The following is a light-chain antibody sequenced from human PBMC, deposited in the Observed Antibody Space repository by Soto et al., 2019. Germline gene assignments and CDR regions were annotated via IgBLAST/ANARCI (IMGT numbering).Light chain of an antibody. CDR3: LQHSAYPLT. CDR1: QAISNS. V-gene: IGKV1-17*03. CDR2: AAS. J-gene: IGKJ4*01. Sequence: IQMTQSPSAMSASVGDRVTNTCRANQAISNSLAWFQQKPGEVPRRLIYAASTLQSGVPSRFSGSGSGTEFTLTISSLQPEDFATYYCLQHSAYPLTFGGGTKV.